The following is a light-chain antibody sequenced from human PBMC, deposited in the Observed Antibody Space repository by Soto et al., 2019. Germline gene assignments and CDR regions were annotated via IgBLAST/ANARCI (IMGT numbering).Light chain of an antibody. V-gene: IGKV3-20*01. CDR2: GAS. Sequence: EIVLTQSPGTLSLSPGEGATLSCRASQSVSNNRLAWYHQKPGQPPRLLIYGASNGPGGIPDRFRGSGSGTDFTLTISRLEPEDFAVYYCQQYGGSPYTFGQGTQVEIK. CDR1: QSVSNNR. J-gene: IGKJ2*01. CDR3: QQYGGSPYT.